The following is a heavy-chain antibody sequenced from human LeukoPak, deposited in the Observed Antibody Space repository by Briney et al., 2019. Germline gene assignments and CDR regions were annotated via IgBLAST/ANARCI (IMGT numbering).Heavy chain of an antibody. CDR2: IWYDGSNK. Sequence: PGGSLRLSCAASGFTFSSYDIHWVRQAPGKGLEWVAVIWYDGSNKYYADSVKGRFTISRDNSKNTLYLQMSSLRAEDTAVYFRAAPVTTGGSTAGLDFWGQGTLVTVSS. D-gene: IGHD4-17*01. J-gene: IGHJ4*02. CDR1: GFTFSSYD. V-gene: IGHV3-33*01. CDR3: AAPVTTGGSTAGLDF.